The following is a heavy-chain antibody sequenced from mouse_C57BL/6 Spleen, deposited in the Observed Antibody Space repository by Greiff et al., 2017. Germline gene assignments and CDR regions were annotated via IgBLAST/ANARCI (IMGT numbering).Heavy chain of an antibody. D-gene: IGHD2-3*01. CDR3: ARRDGYLLSDY. Sequence: QVQLQQPGAELVKPGASVKLSCKASGYTFTSYWMQWVKQRPGQGLEWIGEIDPSDSYTNYNQKFKGKATLTVDTSSSTAYMQLSSLTSEDSAVYYCARRDGYLLSDYWGQGTTLTVSS. CDR1: GYTFTSYW. V-gene: IGHV1-50*01. CDR2: IDPSDSYT. J-gene: IGHJ2*01.